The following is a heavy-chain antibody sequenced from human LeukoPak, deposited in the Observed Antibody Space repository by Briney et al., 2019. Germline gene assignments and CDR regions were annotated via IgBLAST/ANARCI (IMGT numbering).Heavy chain of an antibody. CDR3: ATGDYGGNSGDFQH. Sequence: GASVKVSCKASGGTFSSYAISWVRQAPGQGLEWMGGIIPIFGTANYAQKFQGRVTITTDESTSTAYMELSSLRSEDTAVYYCATGDYGGNSGDFQHWGQGTLVTVSS. J-gene: IGHJ1*01. V-gene: IGHV1-69*05. D-gene: IGHD4-23*01. CDR1: GGTFSSYA. CDR2: IIPIFGTA.